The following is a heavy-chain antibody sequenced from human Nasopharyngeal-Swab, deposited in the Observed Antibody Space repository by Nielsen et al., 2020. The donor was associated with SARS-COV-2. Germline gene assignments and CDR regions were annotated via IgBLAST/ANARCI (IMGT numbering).Heavy chain of an antibody. CDR2: INAGNGNI. Sequence: ASVKVSCKASGYTFTGYYMHWVRQAPGQSLEWMGWINAGNGNIKYSQKFQGRVTITRDTSASTAYMELSSLRSEDTAVYYCAKRALSTPGNYFDFWGQGTLVIVSS. D-gene: IGHD5-24*01. V-gene: IGHV1-3*01. J-gene: IGHJ4*02. CDR1: GYTFTGYY. CDR3: AKRALSTPGNYFDF.